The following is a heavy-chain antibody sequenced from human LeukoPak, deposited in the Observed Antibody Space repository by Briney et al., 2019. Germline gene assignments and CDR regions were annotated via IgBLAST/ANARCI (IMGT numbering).Heavy chain of an antibody. J-gene: IGHJ6*02. D-gene: IGHD2-15*01. CDR3: ARGAGYYYYGMDV. V-gene: IGHV4-34*01. CDR2: INHSGST. CDR1: GGSFSAYY. Sequence: PSETLSLTRAVYGGSFSAYYWSWIRHPPGKGLGWIGEINHSGSTNYNPSIKSRVTISVDTSKNQFSLKLSSVTAADTAVYYCARGAGYYYYGMDVWGQGTTVTVSS.